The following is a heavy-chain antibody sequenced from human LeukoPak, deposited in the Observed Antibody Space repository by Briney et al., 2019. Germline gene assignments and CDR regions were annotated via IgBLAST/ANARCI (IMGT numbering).Heavy chain of an antibody. CDR1: GGSISSGGYP. D-gene: IGHD5-12*01. CDR2: IYHSGST. CDR3: ASYSGYDSLFDY. J-gene: IGHJ4*02. Sequence: SQTLSLTCAVSGGSISSGGYPWSWIRQPPGKGLEWIGYIYHSGSTYYNPSLKSRVTISVDRSKNQLSLKLSSVTAADTAVYYCASYSGYDSLFDYWGQGTLVTVSS. V-gene: IGHV4-30-2*01.